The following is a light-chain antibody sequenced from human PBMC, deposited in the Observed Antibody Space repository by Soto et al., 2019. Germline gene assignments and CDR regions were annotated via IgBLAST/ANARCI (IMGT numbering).Light chain of an antibody. Sequence: QSALTQPASVSGSPGQSITISCTGTSSDVGGYNYVSWYQQHPGKAPKLMIYDVSNRPSGVSNRFSGSKSGNTASLTISGLQAEDLADYDCSSYTSSIPLVLGTGTNVTGL. CDR3: SSYTSSIPLV. CDR1: SSDVGGYNY. J-gene: IGLJ1*01. CDR2: DVS. V-gene: IGLV2-14*01.